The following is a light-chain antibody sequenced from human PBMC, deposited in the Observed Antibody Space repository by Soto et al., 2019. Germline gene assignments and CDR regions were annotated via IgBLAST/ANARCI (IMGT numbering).Light chain of an antibody. CDR3: LLYYDGAQV. CDR1: TGAVTSGYY. Sequence: QAVVTQAPSLTVSPGETVTLTCGSSTGAVTSGYYPNWFQQKPGQAPRPLIYSISNKHFWTPARFSGSLLGDKAALTLSGVQPEDEAEYYCLLYYDGAQVFGGGTKL. J-gene: IGLJ3*02. CDR2: SIS. V-gene: IGLV7-43*01.